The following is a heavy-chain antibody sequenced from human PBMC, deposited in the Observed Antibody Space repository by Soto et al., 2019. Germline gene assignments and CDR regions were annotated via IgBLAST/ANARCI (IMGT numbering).Heavy chain of an antibody. Sequence: GGSLRLSCAASGFTFSSYGMHWVRQAPGKGLEWVAVISYDGSNKYYADSVKGRFTISRDNSKNTLYLQMNSLRAEDTAVYYCAKTSRRGYGAEPKGAFDIWGQGTMVTVSS. CDR2: ISYDGSNK. D-gene: IGHD4-17*01. CDR1: GFTFSSYG. CDR3: AKTSRRGYGAEPKGAFDI. J-gene: IGHJ3*02. V-gene: IGHV3-30*18.